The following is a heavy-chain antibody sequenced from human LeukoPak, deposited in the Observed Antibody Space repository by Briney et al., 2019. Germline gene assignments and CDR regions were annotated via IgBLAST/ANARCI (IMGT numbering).Heavy chain of an antibody. V-gene: IGHV3-30-3*01. D-gene: IGHD1-26*01. CDR1: GFTFSSYA. CDR2: ISYDGSNK. J-gene: IGHJ4*02. CDR3: ARDGIVGATNLYFDY. Sequence: PGGSLRLSCAASGFTFSSYAMHWVRQAPGKGLEWVAVISYDGSNKYYADSVKGRFTISRDNSKNALYLQMNSLRAEDTAVYYCARDGIVGATNLYFDYWGQGTLVTVSS.